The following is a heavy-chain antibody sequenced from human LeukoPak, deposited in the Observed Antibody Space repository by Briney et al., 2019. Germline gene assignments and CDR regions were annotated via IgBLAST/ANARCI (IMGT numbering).Heavy chain of an antibody. CDR3: ASSHLYSSSWYLSGRFDF. V-gene: IGHV4-59*01. CDR2: IYYSGIN. CDR1: GGSISSYY. D-gene: IGHD6-13*01. J-gene: IGHJ4*02. Sequence: SETLSLTCTVSGGSISSYYWSWIRQPPGKGLEWIGYIYYSGINNYNPSLKSRVTISIDTSKNHFFLQLSSVTAADTAVYYCASSHLYSSSWYLSGRFDFWGQGTLVTVSS.